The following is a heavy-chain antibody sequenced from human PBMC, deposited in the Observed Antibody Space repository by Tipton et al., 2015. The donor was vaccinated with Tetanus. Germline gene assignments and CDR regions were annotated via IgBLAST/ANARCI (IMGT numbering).Heavy chain of an antibody. J-gene: IGHJ5*02. CDR1: GFIFSSYG. V-gene: IGHV3-33*01. Sequence: SLRLSCAASGFIFSSYGIHWVRQAPGKGLEWLAVSWYDGTDKYSADSVKGRFTISRDNSKNTLYLQRHSLRVEDTALYYCAREADCSGGRCFSGDVDTWGQGTQVTVSS. CDR3: AREADCSGGRCFSGDVDT. D-gene: IGHD2-15*01. CDR2: SWYDGTDK.